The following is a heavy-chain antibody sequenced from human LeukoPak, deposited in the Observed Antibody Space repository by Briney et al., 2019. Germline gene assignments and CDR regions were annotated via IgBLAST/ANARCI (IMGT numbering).Heavy chain of an antibody. CDR1: GFSFSNYA. J-gene: IGHJ4*02. CDR3: AKSIMGTAGLLDF. Sequence: GGSLRLSCAASGFSFSNYAMSWVRQAPGEGLEWVSVLSGRGRNTNYADSVKGRFTTSTDNSKNMLFLQMNSLRADDTAVYYCAKSIMGTAGLLDFWGQGTLVTVSS. D-gene: IGHD5-18*01. V-gene: IGHV3-23*01. CDR2: LSGRGRNT.